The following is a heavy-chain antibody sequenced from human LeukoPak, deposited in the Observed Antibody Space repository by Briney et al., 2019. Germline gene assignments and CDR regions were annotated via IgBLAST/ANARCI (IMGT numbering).Heavy chain of an antibody. J-gene: IGHJ6*02. CDR2: ISYGGSNK. D-gene: IGHD3-3*01. CDR1: GFTFSSYG. CDR3: AKPDRITIFGVVIYPMDV. V-gene: IGHV3-30*18. Sequence: GGSLRLSCAASGFTFSSYGMPWVRQAPGKGLEWVAVISYGGSNKYYADSVKGRFTISRDNSKNTLYLQMNSLRAEDTAVYYCAKPDRITIFGVVIYPMDVWGQGTTVTVSS.